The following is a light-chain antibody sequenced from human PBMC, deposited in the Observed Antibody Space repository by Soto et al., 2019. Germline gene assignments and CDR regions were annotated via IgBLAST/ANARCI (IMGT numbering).Light chain of an antibody. V-gene: IGLV2-23*03. Sequence: QSALTQPASVSGSPGQSITISCTGTSSDVGSYNLVSWYQQHPGKAPKLMIYEGSKRPSGVSNRFSGSNSGNTASPTISGPQAEDEAYYYCCSYAGSSTFLVFGEGTQLTVL. CDR3: CSYAGSSTFLV. J-gene: IGLJ2*01. CDR1: SSDVGSYNL. CDR2: EGS.